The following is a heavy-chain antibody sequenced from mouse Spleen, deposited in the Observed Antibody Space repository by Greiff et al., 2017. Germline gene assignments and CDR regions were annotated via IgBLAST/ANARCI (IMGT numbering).Heavy chain of an antibody. V-gene: IGHV5-4*01. CDR3: ARDEGYPWYFDV. D-gene: IGHD2-3*01. CDR1: GFTFSSYA. J-gene: IGHJ1*03. CDR2: ISDGGSYT. Sequence: EVKLVESGGGLVKPGGSLKLSCAASGFTFSSYAMSWVRQTPEKRLEWVANISDGGSYTYYPDNVKGRFTISRDNAKNNLYLQMSHLKSEDTAMYYCARDEGYPWYFDVWGTGTTVTVSS.